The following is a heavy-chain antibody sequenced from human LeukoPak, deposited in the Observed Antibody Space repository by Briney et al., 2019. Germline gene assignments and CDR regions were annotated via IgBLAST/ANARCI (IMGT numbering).Heavy chain of an antibody. J-gene: IGHJ4*01. V-gene: IGHV3-7*01. D-gene: IGHD5-24*01. CDR3: ARDRGWQQFDY. CDR1: GFTFSSSW. Sequence: PGGSLRPSCVASGFTFSSSWMTWVRQAPGMGLERVANIKADGSGKYYVDSVRGRFSISRDNAKNSLYLELNSLRAEDTGVYFCARDRGWQQFDYWGQGTLVTVSS. CDR2: IKADGSGK.